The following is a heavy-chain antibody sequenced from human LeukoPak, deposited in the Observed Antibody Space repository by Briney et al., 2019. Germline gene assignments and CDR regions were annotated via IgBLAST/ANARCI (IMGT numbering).Heavy chain of an antibody. J-gene: IGHJ6*02. D-gene: IGHD6-13*01. V-gene: IGHV4-59*08. CDR3: ARMTAAWGMDV. CDR2: IYYSGST. CDR1: GGSISSYY. Sequence: ASETLSLTCTVSGGSISSYYWSWIRQPPGKGLEWIGYIYYSGSTTYNPSLRSRVTISVDTSKNQFSLKLSSVTAADTAVYYCARMTAAWGMDVWGQGTTVTVSS.